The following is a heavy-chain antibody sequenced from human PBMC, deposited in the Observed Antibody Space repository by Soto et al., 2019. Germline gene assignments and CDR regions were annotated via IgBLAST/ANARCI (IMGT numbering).Heavy chain of an antibody. D-gene: IGHD4-4*01. J-gene: IGHJ4*02. V-gene: IGHV3-23*01. CDR3: AKDSNKYSSSLRGRYFDY. Sequence: EVQLLESGGGLVQRGGSLRLSCAASGFPFSSYVMSWVRQAPGTGLEWVSGISGGGSNTFYADYVKGRFTISRDNSKNTLLLQMNSLGAEDTAVYYCAKDSNKYSSSLRGRYFDYWGQGIGVTVSS. CDR1: GFPFSSYV. CDR2: ISGGGSNT.